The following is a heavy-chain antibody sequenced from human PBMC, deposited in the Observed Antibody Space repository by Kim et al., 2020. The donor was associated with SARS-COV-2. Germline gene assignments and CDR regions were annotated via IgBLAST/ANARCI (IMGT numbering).Heavy chain of an antibody. Sequence: SETLSLTCTVSGGSISSYYWSWIRQPPGKGLEWIGYIYYSGSTNYNPSLKSRVTISVDTSKNQFSLKLSSVTAADTAVYYCARIPAVSGSYLRAFEIWGQGTVVTVSS. J-gene: IGHJ3*02. CDR1: GGSISSYY. CDR2: IYYSGST. V-gene: IGHV4-59*01. D-gene: IGHD1-26*01. CDR3: ARIPAVSGSYLRAFEI.